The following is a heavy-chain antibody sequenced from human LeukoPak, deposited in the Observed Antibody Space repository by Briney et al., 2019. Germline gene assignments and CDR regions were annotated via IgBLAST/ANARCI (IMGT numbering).Heavy chain of an antibody. Sequence: TGGSLRLSCAASGFTFSSYAMSWVRQAPGKGLEWVSAISGSGGSTYYADSVKGRFTTSRDNSKNTLYLQMNSLRAEDTAVYYCAKESVPGYYYGMDVWGQGTTVTVSS. J-gene: IGHJ6*02. V-gene: IGHV3-23*01. CDR1: GFTFSSYA. D-gene: IGHD2-2*01. CDR3: AKESVPGYYYGMDV. CDR2: ISGSGGST.